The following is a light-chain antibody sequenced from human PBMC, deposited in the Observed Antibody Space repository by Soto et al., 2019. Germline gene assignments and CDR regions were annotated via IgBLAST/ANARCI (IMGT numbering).Light chain of an antibody. V-gene: IGLV1-40*01. CDR1: SSNIGPTYD. Sequence: QSVLTQPPSVSGAPGQRVTISCTGSSSNIGPTYDVHWYQQLPGTAPKLLIYANTNRPSGVPDRFSGSKSGTSASLAITGLQAADEADYFCPSYDSSLSGYVFGTGTKLTVL. CDR2: ANT. J-gene: IGLJ1*01. CDR3: PSYDSSLSGYV.